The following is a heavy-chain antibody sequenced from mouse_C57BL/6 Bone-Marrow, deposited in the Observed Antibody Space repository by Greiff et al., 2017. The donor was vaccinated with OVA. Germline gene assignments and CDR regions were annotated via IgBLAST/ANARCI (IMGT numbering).Heavy chain of an antibody. D-gene: IGHD1-1*01. CDR3: ARSWYYGSSYGY. Sequence: QVQLQQPGAELVRPGSSVKLSCKASGYTFTSYWMHWVKQRPIQGLEWIGNIDPSDSETHYNQKFKDKATLTVDKSSSTAYMQLSSLTSEDSAVYYCARSWYYGSSYGYWGQGTTLTVSS. CDR1: GYTFTSYW. J-gene: IGHJ2*01. V-gene: IGHV1-52*01. CDR2: IDPSDSET.